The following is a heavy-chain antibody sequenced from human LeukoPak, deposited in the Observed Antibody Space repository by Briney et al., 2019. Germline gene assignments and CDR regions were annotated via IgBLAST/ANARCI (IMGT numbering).Heavy chain of an antibody. Sequence: SGALSLTCAVYGGSFSGYYWSWIRQPPGKGLEWIGEINHSGSTNYNPSLKSRVTISVDTSKNQFSLKLSSVTAADTAVYYCARDGYAYSSSWYYFDYWGQGTLVTVSS. D-gene: IGHD6-13*01. V-gene: IGHV4-34*01. J-gene: IGHJ4*02. CDR3: ARDGYAYSSSWYYFDY. CDR2: INHSGST. CDR1: GGSFSGYY.